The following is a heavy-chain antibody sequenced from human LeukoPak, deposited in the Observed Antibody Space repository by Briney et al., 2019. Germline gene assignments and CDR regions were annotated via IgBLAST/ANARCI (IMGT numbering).Heavy chain of an antibody. Sequence: ASVKVSCKVSGYTLTEFSIHWVRQAPGKGLEWMGGFDPEDGETIYAQKFQGRVTMTEDTSTDTAYMELSSLRSQDTAVYYCATVGYTLLDYWGQGTLVTVSS. J-gene: IGHJ4*02. CDR1: GYTLTEFS. CDR2: FDPEDGET. D-gene: IGHD2-2*02. V-gene: IGHV1-24*01. CDR3: ATVGYTLLDY.